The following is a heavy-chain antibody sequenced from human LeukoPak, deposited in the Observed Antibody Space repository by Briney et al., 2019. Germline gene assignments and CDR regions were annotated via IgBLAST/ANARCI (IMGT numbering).Heavy chain of an antibody. V-gene: IGHV4-30-2*01. D-gene: IGHD6-25*01. CDR3: ARSPKAAALPWDY. CDR1: GGSISSGGYY. CDR2: IYHSGST. Sequence: SQTLSLTCTASGGSISSGGYYWSWIRQPPGKGLEWIGYIYHSGSTYYNPSLKSRVTISVDRSKNQFSLKLSSVTAADTAVYYCARSPKAAALPWDYWGQRTLVTVSS. J-gene: IGHJ4*02.